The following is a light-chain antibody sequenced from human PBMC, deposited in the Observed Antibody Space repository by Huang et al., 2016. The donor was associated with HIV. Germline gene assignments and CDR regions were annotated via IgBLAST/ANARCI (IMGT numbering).Light chain of an antibody. CDR1: QSVLYSFNDKNY. J-gene: IGKJ2*01. Sequence: DIVMTQSPESLAVSLGERATINCKSSQSVLYSFNDKNYIAWYQRKAGQPPKLLSFWAVTRESGVPDRFSASGSGTNFTLTISSLQAEDVAVYYCQQYYTTPWTFGQGTNLEIK. CDR2: WAV. CDR3: QQYYTTPWT. V-gene: IGKV4-1*01.